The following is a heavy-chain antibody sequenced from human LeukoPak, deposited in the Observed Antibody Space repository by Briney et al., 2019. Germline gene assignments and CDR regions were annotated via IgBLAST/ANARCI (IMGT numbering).Heavy chain of an antibody. CDR3: ARQNPYDFWSDSPLGPFDI. CDR2: SYTGDSDT. V-gene: IGHV5-51*01. J-gene: IGHJ3*02. Sequence: GASLMTSCKGSGYRFNSYWIGVVRPMPGKGLEWLGISYTGDSDTRYSPSFPGQVTISADKSITTAYLQWSSLKASDTAMYYCARQNPYDFWSDSPLGPFDIWGQGTMVTVSS. D-gene: IGHD3-3*01. CDR1: GYRFNSYW.